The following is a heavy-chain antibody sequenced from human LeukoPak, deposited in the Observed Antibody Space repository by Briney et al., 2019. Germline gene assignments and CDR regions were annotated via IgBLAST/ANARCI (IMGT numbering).Heavy chain of an antibody. CDR2: IYTGGST. D-gene: IGHD2-2*03. CDR1: GFTVSSNY. Sequence: GGSLRLCCAASGFTVSSNYMSWVRQAPGKGLEWVSVIYTGGSTYYADSVKGRFTISRDNSKNTLLLQMNSLRAEDTAVYYCARDFGYCSTTSCYDQWGQGTLVTVSS. J-gene: IGHJ4*02. CDR3: ARDFGYCSTTSCYDQ. V-gene: IGHV3-53*01.